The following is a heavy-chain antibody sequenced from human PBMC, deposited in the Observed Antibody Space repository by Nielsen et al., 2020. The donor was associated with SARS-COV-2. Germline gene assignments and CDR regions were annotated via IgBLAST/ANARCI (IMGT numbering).Heavy chain of an antibody. CDR1: GGSHSTSG. J-gene: IGHJ4*02. CDR2: IIPIFGAA. Sequence: SVKVSCKASGGSHSTSGVSWIRQAPGQGPEWMGGIIPIFGAANYAQKFQGRVTITADESTSTVYMDLSSLTSEDTATYYCARDRMELGLDYWGQGTLVTVSS. D-gene: IGHD7-27*01. V-gene: IGHV1-69*13. CDR3: ARDRMELGLDY.